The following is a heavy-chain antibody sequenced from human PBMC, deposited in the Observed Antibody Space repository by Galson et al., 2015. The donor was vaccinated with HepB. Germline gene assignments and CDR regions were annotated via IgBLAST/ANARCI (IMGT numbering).Heavy chain of an antibody. CDR2: ISGSGGST. Sequence: SLRLSCAASGFTFSSYAMSWVRQAPGKGLEWVSAISGSGGSTYYADSVKGRFTISRDNSKNTLYLQMNSLRAEDTAVYYCAKDAAFMITFGGVIGGISDAFDIWGQGTMVTVSS. CDR3: AKDAAFMITFGGVIGGISDAFDI. CDR1: GFTFSSYA. V-gene: IGHV3-23*01. J-gene: IGHJ3*02. D-gene: IGHD3-16*02.